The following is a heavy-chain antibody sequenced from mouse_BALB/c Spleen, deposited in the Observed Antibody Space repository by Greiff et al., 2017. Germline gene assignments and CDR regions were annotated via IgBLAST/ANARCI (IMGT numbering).Heavy chain of an antibody. CDR1: GDSITSGY. CDR3: ARYRLPLYAMDD. V-gene: IGHV3-8*02. D-gene: IGHD2-2*01. CDR2: ISYSGST. J-gene: IGHJ4*01. Sequence: EVQLVESGPSLVKPSQTLSLTCSVTGDSITSGYWNWIRKFPGNKLEYMGYISYSGSTYYNPSLKSRISITRDTSKNQYYLQLNSVTTEDTATYYCARYRLPLYAMDDWGQGTSVTVSS.